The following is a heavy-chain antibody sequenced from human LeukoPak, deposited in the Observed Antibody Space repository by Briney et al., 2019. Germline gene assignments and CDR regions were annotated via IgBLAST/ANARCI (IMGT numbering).Heavy chain of an antibody. J-gene: IGHJ4*02. V-gene: IGHV4-59*01. D-gene: IGHD3-10*01. CDR1: ACSISSYY. Sequence: SETLSLNCTVSACSISSYYWSWIRQPQGKGLEWMGYIYYSGSTNYNPSLERRITISVDTSKNQFFLQLSSMTAADAAVYYCARSLKVVRGDFDYWGEGTLVTVS. CDR2: IYYSGST. CDR3: ARSLKVVRGDFDY.